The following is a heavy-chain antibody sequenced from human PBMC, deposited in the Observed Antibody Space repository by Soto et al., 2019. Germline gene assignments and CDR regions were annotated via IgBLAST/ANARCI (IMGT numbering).Heavy chain of an antibody. D-gene: IGHD3-22*01. CDR2: IVVCSGNT. Sequence: QMQLVQSGPEVKKPGTSVTVSCKASGFTFTHSAIQWVRQARGQSLEWIGWIVVCSGNTNYAPKLQERVTITWDMSTFTAYMELSSVRSENSAVYYCAAEYYYGDSGPRGRIDWGQGTLFTDSS. CDR1: GFTFTHSA. V-gene: IGHV1-58*02. CDR3: AAEYYYGDSGPRGRID. J-gene: IGHJ4*02.